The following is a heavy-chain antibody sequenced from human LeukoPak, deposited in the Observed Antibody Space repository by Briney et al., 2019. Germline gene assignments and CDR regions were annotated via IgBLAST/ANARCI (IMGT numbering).Heavy chain of an antibody. CDR2: ISWNSGSI. CDR3: GRGYYFDY. Sequence: GGSLRLSCAASGFTFYDYAMHWVRHAPGKGLEWVSGISWNSGSIGYADSVKGRFTISRDNSKNTLYLQMNSLRAEDTAVYYCGRGYYFDYWGQGTLVTVSS. V-gene: IGHV3-9*01. D-gene: IGHD3-16*01. CDR1: GFTFYDYA. J-gene: IGHJ4*02.